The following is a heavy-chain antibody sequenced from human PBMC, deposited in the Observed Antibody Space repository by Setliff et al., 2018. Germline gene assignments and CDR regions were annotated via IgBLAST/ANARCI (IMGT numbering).Heavy chain of an antibody. Sequence: SVKVSCKASGGTFSSYGISWVRQAPGQGLEWMGGTIPIFGTTNYAQKFQGRVTIITDESTSTAYMELGSLTSADTAVYYCAREGVDTRSSTDYLYYMDVWGKGTTVTVSS. CDR1: GGTFSSYG. J-gene: IGHJ6*03. V-gene: IGHV1-69*05. CDR3: AREGVDTRSSTDYLYYMDV. CDR2: TIPIFGTT. D-gene: IGHD5-18*01.